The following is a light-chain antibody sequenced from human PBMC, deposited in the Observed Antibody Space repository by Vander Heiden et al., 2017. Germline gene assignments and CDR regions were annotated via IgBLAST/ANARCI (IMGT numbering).Light chain of an antibody. Sequence: QPVLTQLPSSSGPPGQRVTIACSGSSADNGRNNVDWYQQLPGTAPKLLIFSNNQRPSGVPARFSSSKTGASASLATSGLQSEEEADDYCAASDDSMNGVVFGGGTKLTVL. J-gene: IGLJ2*01. CDR1: SADNGRNN. CDR3: AASDDSMNGVV. V-gene: IGLV1-44*01. CDR2: SNN.